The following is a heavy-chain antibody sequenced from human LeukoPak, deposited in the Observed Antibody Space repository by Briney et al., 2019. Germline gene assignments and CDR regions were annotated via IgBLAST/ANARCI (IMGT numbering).Heavy chain of an antibody. CDR3: AKPTTGYSSGRFPGWHVDY. V-gene: IGHV3-23*01. CDR1: GFTFSSYA. D-gene: IGHD6-19*01. CDR2: IFGIGGST. Sequence: GGSLRLSCAASGFTFSSYAMYWVRQAPGKGLEWVSGIFGIGGSTHYAYSVKGRFTISRDNSKNTEYLQMNRLRAEDTAVYYCAKPTTGYSSGRFPGWHVDYWGKGTLVTVSS. J-gene: IGHJ4*02.